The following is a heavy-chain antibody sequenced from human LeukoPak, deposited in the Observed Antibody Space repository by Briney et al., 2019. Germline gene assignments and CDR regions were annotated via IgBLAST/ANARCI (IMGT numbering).Heavy chain of an antibody. Sequence: PSETLSLTCAVYVGSFSGYYMSWVRQAPGKGLELVSVIYSDGSTYYADAVKGRFTISRDNSKNTLYLQLNNLRAEDTAVYYCARGGGPKRDRSGPIDYWGQGTLVTVSP. CDR3: ARGGGPKRDRSGPIDY. J-gene: IGHJ4*02. CDR1: VGSFSGYY. V-gene: IGHV3-66*01. CDR2: IYSDGST. D-gene: IGHD3-22*01.